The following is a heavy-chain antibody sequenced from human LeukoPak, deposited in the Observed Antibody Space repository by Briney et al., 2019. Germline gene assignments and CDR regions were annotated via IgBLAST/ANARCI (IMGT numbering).Heavy chain of an antibody. D-gene: IGHD1-26*01. CDR1: GFTFSSYA. CDR2: IQYDGSNK. CDR3: ARGGTTQIDP. V-gene: IGHV3-30*04. Sequence: GGSLRLSCAASGFTFSSYAMHWVRQAPGKGLEWVTFIQYDGSNKYYADSVKGRFTISRDNAKNSLYLQMNSLRAEDTAVYYCARGGTTQIDPWGQGTLVTVSS. J-gene: IGHJ5*02.